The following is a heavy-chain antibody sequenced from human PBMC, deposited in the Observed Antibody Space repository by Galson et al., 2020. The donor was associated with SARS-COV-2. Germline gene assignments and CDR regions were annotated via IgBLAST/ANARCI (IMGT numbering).Heavy chain of an antibody. CDR3: ARAGVVAAIHGVDY. D-gene: IGHD2-15*01. CDR2: IYHSGST. J-gene: IGHJ4*02. CDR1: GYSISSGYY. V-gene: IGHV4-38-2*02. Sequence: SETLSITCTVSGYSISSGYYWGWIRQPPGKGLEWIGSIYHSGSTYYNPSLKSRVTISVDTSKNQFSLKLSSVTAADTAVYYCARAGVVAAIHGVDYWGQGTLVTVSS.